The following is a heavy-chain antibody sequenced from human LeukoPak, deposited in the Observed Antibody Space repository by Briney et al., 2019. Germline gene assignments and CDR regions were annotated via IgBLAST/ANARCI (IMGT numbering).Heavy chain of an antibody. V-gene: IGHV3-23*01. J-gene: IGHJ4*02. CDR3: VKDRAVRGIIRRFDY. Sequence: GGSLRLSCATSGFTFNNYAMNWVRQAPGKGLEWVSVISGSGGSTYYADSVKGRFTISGDNSKNTLYLQMNSLRAEDTAVYYCVKDRAVRGIIRRFDYWGQGTLVTVSS. D-gene: IGHD3-10*01. CDR1: GFTFNNYA. CDR2: ISGSGGST.